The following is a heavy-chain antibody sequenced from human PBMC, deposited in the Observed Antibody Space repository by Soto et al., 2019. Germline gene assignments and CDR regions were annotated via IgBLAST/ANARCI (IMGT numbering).Heavy chain of an antibody. V-gene: IGHV3-30*09. J-gene: IGHJ5*02. CDR3: ARVSRVYGSGSPSNWLDA. Sequence: QMHLVESGGGVVQPGKSLRLSCAASGFTFNRHPIHWVRQAPGKGLEWIAVISYDGSTKHSADSVKGRFDISRDNSENIVFMQINSLRPEDTAIYYCARVSRVYGSGSPSNWLDAWGQGTLVTVSS. CDR2: ISYDGSTK. CDR1: GFTFNRHP. D-gene: IGHD3-10*01.